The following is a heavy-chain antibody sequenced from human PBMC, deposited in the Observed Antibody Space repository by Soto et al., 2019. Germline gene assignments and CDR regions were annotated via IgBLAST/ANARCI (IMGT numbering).Heavy chain of an antibody. V-gene: IGHV4-61*01. CDR1: DDCICRCTRY. CDR2: IYYSGST. Sequence: PSETMSVTCPVCDDCICRCTRYRYWNRQPPGKGLEWIGYIYYSGSTNYNPSLKSRVTISVDTSKNQFSLKLSSVTAEDTAVYYCARDRMVRGVILSYYYYGMDVWGQGTTVTVSS. J-gene: IGHJ6*02. D-gene: IGHD3-10*01. CDR3: ARDRMVRGVILSYYYYGMDV.